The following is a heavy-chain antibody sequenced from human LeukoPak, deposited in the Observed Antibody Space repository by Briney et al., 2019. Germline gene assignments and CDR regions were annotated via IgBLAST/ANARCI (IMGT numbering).Heavy chain of an antibody. V-gene: IGHV3-21*01. Sequence: GGSLRLSCAASGFTFSSYTMNWVRQAPGKGLEWVSSISSSSIYIYYADSVKGRFTISRDNANNSLYLQMNRQRAEDTAVYYCARARSQSWGYLIDYWGQGTLVTVSS. CDR1: GFTFSSYT. CDR2: ISSSSIYI. J-gene: IGHJ4*02. CDR3: ARARSQSWGYLIDY. D-gene: IGHD5-18*01.